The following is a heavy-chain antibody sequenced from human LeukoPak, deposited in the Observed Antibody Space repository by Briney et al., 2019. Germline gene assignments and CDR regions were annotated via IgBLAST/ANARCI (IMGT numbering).Heavy chain of an antibody. CDR3: ARGPYYDSSGYYY. D-gene: IGHD3-22*01. V-gene: IGHV3-9*01. CDR1: GFTFDDYA. Sequence: GRSLRLSCAASGFTFDDYAMHWVRQAPGKGLVWVSGISWNSGSIGYADSVKGRFTISRDNAKNSLYLQMNSLRAEDTALYYCARGPYYDSSGYYYWGQGTLVTVSS. CDR2: ISWNSGSI. J-gene: IGHJ4*02.